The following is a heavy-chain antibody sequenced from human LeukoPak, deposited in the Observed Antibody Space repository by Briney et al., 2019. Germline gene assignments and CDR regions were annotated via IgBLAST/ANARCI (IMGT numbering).Heavy chain of an antibody. J-gene: IGHJ3*02. D-gene: IGHD3-3*01. CDR3: VCGEAIFGVVHAFDI. Sequence: SETLSLTCTVSGGSISSYYWSWIRQPPGKGLEWIGYIYYSGSTYYNPSLKSRVTISVDTSKNQFSLKLSSVTAADTAVYYCVCGEAIFGVVHAFDIWGQGTMVTVSS. CDR2: IYYSGST. CDR1: GGSISSYY. V-gene: IGHV4-59*08.